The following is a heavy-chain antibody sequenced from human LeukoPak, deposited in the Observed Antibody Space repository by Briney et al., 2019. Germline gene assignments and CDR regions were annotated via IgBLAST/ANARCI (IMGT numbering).Heavy chain of an antibody. CDR2: ISGTGNTI. J-gene: IGHJ4*02. V-gene: IGHV3-48*01. CDR1: GFTLSDYN. CDR3: ASAVPS. Sequence: QAGGSLRLSCAASGFTLSDYNMHWVRQVPGKGLEWISYISGTGNTIYYADSVKGRFTISRGNAKNSLFLQMNSLRVEDTAVYYCASAVPSWGQGTLVTVSS.